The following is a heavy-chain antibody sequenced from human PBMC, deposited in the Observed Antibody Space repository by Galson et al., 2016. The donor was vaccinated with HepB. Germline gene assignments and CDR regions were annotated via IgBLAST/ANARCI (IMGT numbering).Heavy chain of an antibody. D-gene: IGHD5-18*01. CDR3: ARAPLHLWLDENDYGMDV. J-gene: IGHJ6*02. CDR2: ISAYNSNT. V-gene: IGHV1-18*01. Sequence: SVKVSCKASGYIFSNHAISWVRQAPGQGLEWMGWISAYNSNTNFVQKLQDRVTMTTDTSTRTAYLDLRSLRSDDTAVYYCARAPLHLWLDENDYGMDVWGQGTTVTVSS. CDR1: GYIFSNHA.